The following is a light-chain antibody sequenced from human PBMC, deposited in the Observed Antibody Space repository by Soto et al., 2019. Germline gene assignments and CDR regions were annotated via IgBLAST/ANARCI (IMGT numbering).Light chain of an antibody. V-gene: IGKV3-20*01. CDR3: QKYDDSPRT. CDR1: QSLSGNS. CDR2: GAS. J-gene: IGKJ1*01. Sequence: EIVLTQSPGTLSLSPGERATLSCRASQSLSGNSLAWYQQKPGQAPRLLIYGASSRATGIPDRFSGSGSGTDFTLTSNRLEPEDFAVYYCQKYDDSPRTFGQGTKVEIK.